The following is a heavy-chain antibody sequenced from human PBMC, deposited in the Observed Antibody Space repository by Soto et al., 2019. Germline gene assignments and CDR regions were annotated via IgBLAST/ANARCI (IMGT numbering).Heavy chain of an antibody. V-gene: IGHV3-74*01. J-gene: IGHJ4*02. CDR2: INSDGSST. Sequence: EVQLVESGGGLVQPGGSLRLSCAASGFTFSSYWMHWVRQAAGKGLVWVSRINSDGSSTSYADSVKGRFTISRDNAKNTLYLQMNILRAEDTAVYYCARGAYYDFWSGYSTPASYDYWGQGTLVTVSS. CDR3: ARGAYYDFWSGYSTPASYDY. CDR1: GFTFSSYW. D-gene: IGHD3-3*01.